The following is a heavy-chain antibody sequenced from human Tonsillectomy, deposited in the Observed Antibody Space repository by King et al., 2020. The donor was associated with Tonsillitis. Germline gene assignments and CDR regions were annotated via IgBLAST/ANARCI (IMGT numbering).Heavy chain of an antibody. J-gene: IGHJ6*02. CDR2: ISGSGGST. V-gene: IGHV3-23*04. Sequence: VQLVESGGGLVQPGGSLRLSCAASGFTFSSYAMSWVRQAPGKGLEWVSAISGSGGSTYYADSVKGRFTISRDNSKNTLYLQMNNLRAEDTAVYYCAKEQEVVPAARLPSGSYGMDVWGQGTTVTVSS. CDR1: GFTFSSYA. CDR3: AKEQEVVPAARLPSGSYGMDV. D-gene: IGHD2-2*01.